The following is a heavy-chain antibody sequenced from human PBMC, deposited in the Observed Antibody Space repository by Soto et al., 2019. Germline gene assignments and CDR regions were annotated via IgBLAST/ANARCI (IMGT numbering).Heavy chain of an antibody. CDR2: ISAHNGNT. D-gene: IGHD1-1*01. Sequence: QVHLVQSGAEVKKPGASVKVSCKGSGYAFTTYGITWVRQAPGQGLEWMGWISAHNGNTNYAQELQRRVTVTRDTSTSTAYMELRSLRSDDTAVYYCARGRYGDYWGQGALVTVSS. CDR3: ARGRYGDY. V-gene: IGHV1-18*01. CDR1: GYAFTTYG. J-gene: IGHJ4*02.